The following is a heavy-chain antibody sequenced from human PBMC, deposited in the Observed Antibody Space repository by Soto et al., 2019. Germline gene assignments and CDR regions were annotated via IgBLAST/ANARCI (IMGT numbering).Heavy chain of an antibody. CDR1: GGSVSSRSYF. D-gene: IGHD2-15*01. J-gene: IGHJ5*02. CDR3: ARQRVVPATPTNWFDP. CDR2: ISYNGST. V-gene: IGHV4-39*01. Sequence: QVQVQESGPGLVKPSDTLSLTCTVSGGSVSSRSYFWGWIRQSPGKGLEWIGTISYNGSTYYNPSLKSRVTLSVDTSRNHFTLKLTSVTASDTALYYCARQRVVPATPTNWFDPWGQGTLVTVSS.